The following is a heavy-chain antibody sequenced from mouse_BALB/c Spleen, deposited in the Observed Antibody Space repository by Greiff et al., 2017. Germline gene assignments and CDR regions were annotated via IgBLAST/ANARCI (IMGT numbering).Heavy chain of an antibody. CDR3: ARHYYGSSYGFAY. Sequence: EVQLQQSGAELVRPGALVKLSCKASGFNIKDYYMHWVKQRPEQGLEWIGWIDPENGNTIYDPKFQGKASITADTSSNTAYLQLSSLTSEDTAVYYCARHYYGSSYGFAYWGQGTLVTVSA. V-gene: IGHV14-1*02. D-gene: IGHD1-1*01. J-gene: IGHJ3*01. CDR2: IDPENGNT. CDR1: GFNIKDYY.